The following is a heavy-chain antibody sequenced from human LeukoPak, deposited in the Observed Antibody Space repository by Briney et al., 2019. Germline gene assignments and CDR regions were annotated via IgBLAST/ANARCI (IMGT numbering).Heavy chain of an antibody. D-gene: IGHD2/OR15-2a*01. V-gene: IGHV4-31*03. J-gene: IGHJ4*02. CDR2: IYYSGST. CDR1: GGSISSGGYY. Sequence: NPSQTLSLTCTVSGGSISSGGYYWSWIRQHPGKGLEWIGYIYYSGSTYYNPSLKSRVTISVDTSKNRFSLKLSSVTAADTAVYYCARTFYAYFDYWGQGTLVTVSS. CDR3: ARTFYAYFDY.